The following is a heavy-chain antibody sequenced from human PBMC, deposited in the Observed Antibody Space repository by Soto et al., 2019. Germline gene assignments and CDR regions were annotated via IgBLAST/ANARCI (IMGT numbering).Heavy chain of an antibody. D-gene: IGHD2-21*01. CDR1: GFTFSSYW. J-gene: IGHJ4*02. Sequence: EVQLVESGGGLVQPGGSLRLSCAASGFTFSSYWMHWVRQAPGKGLVWVSRINSDGSRTSYADSAKGRFTISRDNAKNTLYLQMNSLGAEVTAVYYCARGDGDCYYGNGYLGRHWGQGTLVTVSS. V-gene: IGHV3-74*01. CDR3: ARGDGDCYYGNGYLGRH. CDR2: INSDGSRT.